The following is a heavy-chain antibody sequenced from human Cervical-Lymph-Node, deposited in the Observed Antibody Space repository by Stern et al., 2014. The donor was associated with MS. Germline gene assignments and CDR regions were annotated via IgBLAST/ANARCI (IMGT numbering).Heavy chain of an antibody. CDR1: GYIFPTYD. V-gene: IGHV1-8*01. D-gene: IGHD3-16*01. J-gene: IGHJ3*02. Sequence: VQLVESGPEVSKPGASVKVSCKASGYIFPTYDIHWVRQAPGQGLEWMGWMNTNSGDTGYAQNFQDRVTMTRNTSISTVYMELSRLKSEDTAVYYCARDRGRWHHSVSLDIWGQGTMVIVSS. CDR2: MNTNSGDT. CDR3: ARDRGRWHHSVSLDI.